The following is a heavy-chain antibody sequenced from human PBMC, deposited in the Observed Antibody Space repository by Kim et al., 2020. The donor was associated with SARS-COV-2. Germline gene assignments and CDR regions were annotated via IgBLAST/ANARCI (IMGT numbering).Heavy chain of an antibody. J-gene: IGHJ4*02. CDR2: TTR. V-gene: IGHV3-11*01. D-gene: IGHD3-16*01. Sequence: TTRYYADSVKGRFTISRDNAKNSLYLQMNSLRVEDTAVYYCARSYKITVGYWGQGTLVTVSS. CDR3: ARSYKITVGY.